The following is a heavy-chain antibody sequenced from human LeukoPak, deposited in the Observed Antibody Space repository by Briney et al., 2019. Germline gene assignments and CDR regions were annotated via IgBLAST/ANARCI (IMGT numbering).Heavy chain of an antibody. Sequence: SSPTLVKPTQTLTLTCTFSGFSLTTTGVGVGWIRQPPGQALEWLAFIYWDDDKRYSPSLKNTLTITKDTSKNQVVLTMTNMDPVDTAIYYCAHMGPYNGYDSPYYFDYWGQGTLVTVSS. CDR1: GFSLTTTGVG. V-gene: IGHV2-5*02. J-gene: IGHJ4*02. CDR3: AHMGPYNGYDSPYYFDY. D-gene: IGHD5-12*01. CDR2: IYWDDDK.